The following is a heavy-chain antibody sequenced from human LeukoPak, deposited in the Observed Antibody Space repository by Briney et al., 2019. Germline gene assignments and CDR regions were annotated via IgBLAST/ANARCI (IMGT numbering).Heavy chain of an antibody. V-gene: IGHV4-4*07. CDR2: IYTSGST. D-gene: IGHD5/OR15-5a*01. Sequence: SETLSLTCTVSGGSISSYYWSWIRQPAGKGLEWIGRIYTSGSTNYNPSLKSRVTMSLDTSKNQLSLKLSSVTAADTAVYYCARDSSVWNWFDPWGQGTLVTVSS. CDR1: GGSISSYY. CDR3: ARDSSVWNWFDP. J-gene: IGHJ5*02.